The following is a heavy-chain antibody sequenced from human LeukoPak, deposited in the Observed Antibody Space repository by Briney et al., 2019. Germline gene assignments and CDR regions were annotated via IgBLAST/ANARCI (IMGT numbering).Heavy chain of an antibody. CDR1: GFTFSSFW. V-gene: IGHV3-7*01. CDR3: ARFPRRVGLDY. Sequence: PGGSLRLSCAVSGFTFSSFWMSWVRQPPGKGLEWVANIKQDGSEKYYVDSVKGRLTISRDNAKNSLYLQMNSLRAEDTAVYYCARFPRRVGLDYWGQGALVTVSS. J-gene: IGHJ4*02. CDR2: IKQDGSEK. D-gene: IGHD1-26*01.